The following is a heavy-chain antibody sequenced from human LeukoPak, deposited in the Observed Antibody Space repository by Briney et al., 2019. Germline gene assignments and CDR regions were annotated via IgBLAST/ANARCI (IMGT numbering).Heavy chain of an antibody. CDR3: ARQQGGSMDY. CDR1: GFSLSTSGMC. D-gene: IGHD1-26*01. V-gene: IGHV2-70*11. Sequence: ESGPTLVNPTPTLTLTFTFSGFSLSTSGMCVSWIRQPPGKALEWLARIDWDNDKYYSTSLETRLTISKDTSKNQVVLTMTNMDPVDTATYYCARQQGGSMDYWGQGTLVTVSS. CDR2: IDWDNDK. J-gene: IGHJ4*02.